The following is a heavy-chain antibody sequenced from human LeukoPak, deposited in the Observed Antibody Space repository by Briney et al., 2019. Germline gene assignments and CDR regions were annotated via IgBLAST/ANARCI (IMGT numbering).Heavy chain of an antibody. CDR1: GYTLNAYY. J-gene: IGHJ3*02. D-gene: IGHD3-22*01. Sequence: AASMKVSCKASGYTLNAYYLQWVRQDPGQGLEGMGRIKPNRGGTTYVQKFEGRDTMTRDSTIGKEYMELSTQRSYDTAVYYCATPHYESSGLYVDAFNIWGQGTMFTVSS. CDR3: ATPHYESSGLYVDAFNI. CDR2: IKPNRGGT. V-gene: IGHV1-2*06.